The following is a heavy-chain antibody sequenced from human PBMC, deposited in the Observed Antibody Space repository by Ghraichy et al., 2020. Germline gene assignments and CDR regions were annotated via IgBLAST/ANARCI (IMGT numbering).Heavy chain of an antibody. J-gene: IGHJ4*02. CDR3: ARGYYGDYGSHQTFDY. D-gene: IGHD4-17*01. CDR1: GGSISSGGYS. Sequence: SQTLSLTCAVSGGSISSGGYSWSWIRQPPGKGLEWIGYIYHSGSTYYNPSLKSRVTISVDRSKNQFSLKLSSVTAADTAVYYCARGYYGDYGSHQTFDYWGQGTLVTVSS. V-gene: IGHV4-30-2*01. CDR2: IYHSGST.